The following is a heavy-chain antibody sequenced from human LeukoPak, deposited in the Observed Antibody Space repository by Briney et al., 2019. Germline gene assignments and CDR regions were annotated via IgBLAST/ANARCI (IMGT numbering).Heavy chain of an antibody. Sequence: GGSLRLSCAASGFTFSSYGMHWVRQAPGKGLEWVAFIRSDGSNKYYADSVKGRFTISRDNSKNTLYLQLNSLRAEDTAVYYCAKVPAAGTWFDPWGQGTLVTVSS. D-gene: IGHD6-13*01. J-gene: IGHJ5*02. CDR3: AKVPAAGTWFDP. CDR2: IRSDGSNK. V-gene: IGHV3-30*02. CDR1: GFTFSSYG.